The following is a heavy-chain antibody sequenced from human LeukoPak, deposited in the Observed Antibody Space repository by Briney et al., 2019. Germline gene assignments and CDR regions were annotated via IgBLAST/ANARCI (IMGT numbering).Heavy chain of an antibody. V-gene: IGHV3-21*01. D-gene: IGHD6-13*01. CDR3: ARDLQDLNLRSSSRTYYFDY. CDR1: GFTFSSYS. CDR2: ISSSSSYI. Sequence: GGSLRLSCAASGFTFSSYSMNWVRQAPGKGLEWVPSISSSSSYIYYADSVKGRFTISRDNAKNSLYLQMNSLRAEDTAVYYCARDLQDLNLRSSSRTYYFDYWGQGTLVTVSS. J-gene: IGHJ4*02.